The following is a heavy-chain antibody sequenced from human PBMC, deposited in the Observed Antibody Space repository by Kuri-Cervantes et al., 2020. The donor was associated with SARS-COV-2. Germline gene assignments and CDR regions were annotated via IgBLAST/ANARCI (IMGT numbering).Heavy chain of an antibody. V-gene: IGHV4-34*01. CDR2: INHSGST. D-gene: IGHD2-2*01. CDR3: ARGREGVVPATILGLGYFLYFSMDV. CDR1: GGSFSGYY. J-gene: IGHJ6*03. Sequence: SETLSLTCAVFGGSFSGYYWSWIRQSPGKGLEWIGKINHSGSTNYTPSLSSRVTISVDMSKNQFSLRLSSVTAADTAMYYCARGREGVVPATILGLGYFLYFSMDVWGKGTSVTVSS.